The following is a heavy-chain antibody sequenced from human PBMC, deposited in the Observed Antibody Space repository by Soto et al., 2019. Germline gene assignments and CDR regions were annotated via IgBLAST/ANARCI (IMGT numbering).Heavy chain of an antibody. Sequence: GGSLRLSCAASGFSFGEYAISWFRQAPGKGLEWVGFVRTRSYGESTDYAASVVGRFTVSRDDSKSIAYLQMDNLKTEDTAVYYCSRDPRVVGAPVFDYWGPGALVTVSS. V-gene: IGHV3-49*03. CDR3: SRDPRVVGAPVFDY. CDR2: VRTRSYGEST. CDR1: GFSFGEYA. J-gene: IGHJ4*02. D-gene: IGHD1-26*01.